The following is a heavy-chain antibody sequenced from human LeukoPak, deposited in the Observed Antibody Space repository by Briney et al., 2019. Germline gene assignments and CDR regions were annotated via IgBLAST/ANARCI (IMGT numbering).Heavy chain of an antibody. V-gene: IGHV3-23*01. J-gene: IGHJ3*02. CDR1: GFTFSSYA. Sequence: GGSLRLSCAASGFTFSSYAMSWVRQAPGKGLEWVSAISGSGGSTYYADSVKGRFTISRDNSKNTLYLQMNSLRAEDTAVYYCAKSMYYYDRSGYYGFSIDAFDIWSQGTMVTVSS. CDR2: ISGSGGST. CDR3: AKSMYYYDRSGYYGFSIDAFDI. D-gene: IGHD3-22*01.